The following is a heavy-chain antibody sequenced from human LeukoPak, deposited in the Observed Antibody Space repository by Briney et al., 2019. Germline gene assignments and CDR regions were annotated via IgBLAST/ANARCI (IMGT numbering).Heavy chain of an antibody. CDR1: GFTFSSYW. J-gene: IGHJ3*02. V-gene: IGHV3-74*01. D-gene: IGHD1-26*01. CDR2: VNSDESIT. CDR3: AKDIDVRVGATDAFDI. Sequence: GGSLRLSCAASGFTFSSYWMHWVRQAPGKGLVWVSRVNSDESITTYADSVKGRFTISRDNAKNSLYLQMNSLRAEDTALYYCAKDIDVRVGATDAFDIWGQGTMVTVSS.